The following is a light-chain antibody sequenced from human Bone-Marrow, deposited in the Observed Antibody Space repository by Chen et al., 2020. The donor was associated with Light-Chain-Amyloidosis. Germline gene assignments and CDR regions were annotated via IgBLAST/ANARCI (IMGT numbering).Light chain of an antibody. J-gene: IGKJ2*01. CDR1: QSVSSN. CDR3: QQDTKWPPYT. V-gene: IGKV3-15*01. Sequence: EIVMTQSPATLSVSPGERATLSCRASQSVSSNLAWYQQKPGQAPRLLIYGASTRATSIPARFSGSGSGTEFTLTISSLQSEDFAVDYCQQDTKWPPYTFGQGTKLEIK. CDR2: GAS.